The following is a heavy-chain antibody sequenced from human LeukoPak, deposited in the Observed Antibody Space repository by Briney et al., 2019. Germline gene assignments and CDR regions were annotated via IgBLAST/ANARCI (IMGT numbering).Heavy chain of an antibody. D-gene: IGHD1-1*01. J-gene: IGHJ4*02. V-gene: IGHV4-4*07. Sequence: PAETLSLTCTVSGGSISSYYWSWIRQPAGKGLEWIGRIYTSGSTNYNPSLKSRVTMSVDTSKNQFSLKLSSVAAADTAVYLCEVRGYNWNGWALAFDYWGQGTLVTVSS. CDR1: GGSISSYY. CDR3: EVRGYNWNGWALAFDY. CDR2: IYTSGST.